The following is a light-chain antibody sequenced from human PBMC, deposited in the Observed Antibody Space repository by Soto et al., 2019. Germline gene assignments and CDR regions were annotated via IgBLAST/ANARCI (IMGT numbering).Light chain of an antibody. Sequence: EIVLTQSPGTLSLSPGERATLSCRASQSVNSNYLAWYQQKPGQGPRVLMYGTSSRATGIPDRFSGSGSGTDFTLTISRLEPEDFAGYYCQQYDTSPRTFGQGTKVEI. J-gene: IGKJ1*01. CDR1: QSVNSNY. CDR3: QQYDTSPRT. V-gene: IGKV3-20*01. CDR2: GTS.